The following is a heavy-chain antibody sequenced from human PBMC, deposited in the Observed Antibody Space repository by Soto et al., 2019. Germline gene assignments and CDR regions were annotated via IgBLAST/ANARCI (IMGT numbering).Heavy chain of an antibody. Sequence: QVQLVESGGGVVQPGRSLRLSCSASGFTFSDFEMYWVRQAPGKGLHWVSFISYDGSNQYYAGSVKGRFTVSRDNSKNTLFLLMNSLRPEDTAVYFCARRTGTAPRFDYWGQGTLVTVSS. V-gene: IGHV3-30-3*01. CDR1: GFTFSDFE. D-gene: IGHD1-7*01. CDR3: ARRTGTAPRFDY. J-gene: IGHJ4*02. CDR2: ISYDGSNQ.